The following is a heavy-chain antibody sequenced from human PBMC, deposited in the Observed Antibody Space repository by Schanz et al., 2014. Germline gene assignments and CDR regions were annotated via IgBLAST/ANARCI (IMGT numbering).Heavy chain of an antibody. V-gene: IGHV3-23*04. CDR2: ISGSGGST. CDR1: GFTFRSYA. Sequence: EVQLVESGGGLVQPGRSLRLSCEASGFTFRSYAMSWVRQAPGKGLEWVSTISGSGGSTYYADSVKGRFTISRDNSKNTLYLQMNSLGAEDTAVYYCAKDRGSGTSYYYYTVDVWGQGTTVTVSS. D-gene: IGHD1-26*01. CDR3: AKDRGSGTSYYYYTVDV. J-gene: IGHJ6*02.